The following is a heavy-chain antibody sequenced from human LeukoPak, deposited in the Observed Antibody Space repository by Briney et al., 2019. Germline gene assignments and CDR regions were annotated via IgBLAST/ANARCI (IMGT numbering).Heavy chain of an antibody. D-gene: IGHD3-10*01. CDR3: ARGSGSGSQTFDY. Sequence: ASVKVSCKASGYTFTGYYMHWVRQAPGQGLEWMGWINPNSGGTNYAQKFQGRVTMTRNTSISTAYMELSSLRSEDTAVYYCARGSGSGSQTFDYWGQGTLVTVSS. CDR2: INPNSGGT. J-gene: IGHJ4*02. V-gene: IGHV1-2*02. CDR1: GYTFTGYY.